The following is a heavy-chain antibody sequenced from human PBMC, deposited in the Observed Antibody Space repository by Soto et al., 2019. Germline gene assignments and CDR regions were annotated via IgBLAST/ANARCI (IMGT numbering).Heavy chain of an antibody. CDR2: IYYSGST. D-gene: IGHD6-6*01. CDR3: ARVEDIAARPDLRAFDI. CDR1: GGSTSSYY. Sequence: SETLSLTCTVSGGSTSSYYWSWIRQPPGKGLEWIGYIYYSGSTNYNPSLKSRVTISVDTSKNQFSLKLSSVTAADTAVYYCARVEDIAARPDLRAFDIWGQGTMVTVSS. V-gene: IGHV4-59*01. J-gene: IGHJ3*02.